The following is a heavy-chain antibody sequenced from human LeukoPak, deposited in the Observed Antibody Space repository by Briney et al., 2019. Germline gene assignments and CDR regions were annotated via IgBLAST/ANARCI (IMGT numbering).Heavy chain of an antibody. CDR2: VNHSGST. Sequence: SETLSLTCAVYGGSFSGYYWSWIRQPPGKGLEWIGEVNHSGSTNYNPSLKSRVTISVDTSKNQFSLKLSSVTAADTAVYYCARGIYCSGGSCYSFYYFDYWGQGTLVTGSS. J-gene: IGHJ4*02. CDR1: GGSFSGYY. CDR3: ARGIYCSGGSCYSFYYFDY. D-gene: IGHD2-15*01. V-gene: IGHV4-34*01.